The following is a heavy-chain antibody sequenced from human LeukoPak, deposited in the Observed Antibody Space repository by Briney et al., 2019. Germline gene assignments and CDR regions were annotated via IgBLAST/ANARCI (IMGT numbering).Heavy chain of an antibody. CDR2: INHSGST. CDR3: ATQRPEPAFDY. CDR1: GGSFSGYY. D-gene: IGHD1-14*01. Sequence: SETLSLTCAVYGGSFSGYYWSWIRQPPGKGLEWIGEINHSGSTNYNPSLKSRVTISVDTSKNQFSLKLSSVTAADTAVYYCATQRPEPAFDYWGQGTLVTVSS. V-gene: IGHV4-34*01. J-gene: IGHJ4*02.